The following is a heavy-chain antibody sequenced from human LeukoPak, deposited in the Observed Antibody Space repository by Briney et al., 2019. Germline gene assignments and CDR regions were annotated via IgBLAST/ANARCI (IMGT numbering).Heavy chain of an antibody. CDR2: IKQDGSEN. V-gene: IGHV3-7*04. CDR1: GFTFSSYW. Sequence: PGGSMRLSCAASGFTFSSYWMSWVRQAPGKGLEWVANIKQDGSENYYVDSVKARFTISRDNAKISLYLQMNSLRAEDTGVYYCARIFWGMGYYFDYWGQGTLVTVSS. D-gene: IGHD2-21*01. J-gene: IGHJ4*02. CDR3: ARIFWGMGYYFDY.